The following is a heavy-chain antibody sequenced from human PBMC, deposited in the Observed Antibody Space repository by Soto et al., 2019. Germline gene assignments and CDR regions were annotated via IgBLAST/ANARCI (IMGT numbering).Heavy chain of an antibody. V-gene: IGHV1-46*01. CDR3: ARDWVVRGLLWFGESAGYGMDV. Sequence: GASVKVSCKASGYTFTSYYMHWVRQAPGQGLEWMGIINPSGGSTSYAQKFQGRVTMTRDTSTSTAYMELSSLRSEDTAVYYCARDWVVRGLLWFGESAGYGMDVWGQGTTVTVSS. J-gene: IGHJ6*02. CDR1: GYTFTSYY. CDR2: INPSGGST. D-gene: IGHD3-10*01.